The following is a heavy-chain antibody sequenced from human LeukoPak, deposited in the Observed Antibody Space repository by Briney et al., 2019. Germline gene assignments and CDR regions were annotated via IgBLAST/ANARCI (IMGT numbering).Heavy chain of an antibody. Sequence: PGGSLRLSCAASGFTFSSYWMSWVRQAPGKGLEWVANIKQDGSEKYYVDSVKGRFTISRDNAKNSLYLQMNSLRAEDTAVHYCASGRGYSGYDQPDAFDIWGQGTMVTVSS. CDR1: GFTFSSYW. V-gene: IGHV3-7*02. CDR2: IKQDGSEK. CDR3: ASGRGYSGYDQPDAFDI. D-gene: IGHD5-12*01. J-gene: IGHJ3*02.